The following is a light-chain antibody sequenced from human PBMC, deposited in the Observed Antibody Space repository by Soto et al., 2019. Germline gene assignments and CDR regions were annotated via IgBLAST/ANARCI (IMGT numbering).Light chain of an antibody. V-gene: IGKV3-15*01. J-gene: IGKJ4*01. CDR3: QQYKTWLT. Sequence: EMVMTQSPAILSVSPGESATLSCRASQSVDYNLAWYQQKPGQAPRLLIYGVATRATGIPARFSGSASGTEFTLTISSLQSEDFAIYYCQQYKTWLTFGGGTKVEIK. CDR2: GVA. CDR1: QSVDYN.